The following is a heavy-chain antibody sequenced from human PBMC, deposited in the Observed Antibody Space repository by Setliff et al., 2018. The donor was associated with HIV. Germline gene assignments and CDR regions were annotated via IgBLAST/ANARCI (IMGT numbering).Heavy chain of an antibody. CDR2: INPSGGST. Sequence: GASVKVSCKASGCTFTSYYMHWVRQAPGQGLEWMGIINPSGGSTSYAQKFQGRVTMTRDTSTSTVYMELSSLRSEDTAVYYCARDPAVFGLYYYYYMDVWGKGTTVTVSS. CDR1: GCTFTSYY. CDR3: ARDPAVFGLYYYYYMDV. V-gene: IGHV1-46*03. J-gene: IGHJ6*03. D-gene: IGHD3-16*01.